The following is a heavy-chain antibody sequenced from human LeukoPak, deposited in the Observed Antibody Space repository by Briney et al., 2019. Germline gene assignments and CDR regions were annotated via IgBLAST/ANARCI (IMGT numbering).Heavy chain of an antibody. D-gene: IGHD3-10*01. V-gene: IGHV1-2*02. CDR1: GYTFTGYY. CDR3: ARNIWFGESADAFDI. Sequence: ASVKVSCKASGYTFTGYYMHWVRQAPGQGLEWMGWINPNNGGTNYAQKFQGRVTMTRDTSISIVYMELSRLRSDDTAVYYCARNIWFGESADAFDIWGQGTMVTVSS. J-gene: IGHJ3*02. CDR2: INPNNGGT.